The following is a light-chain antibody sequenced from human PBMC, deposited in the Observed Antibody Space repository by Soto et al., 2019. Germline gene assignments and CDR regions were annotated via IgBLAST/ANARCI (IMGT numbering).Light chain of an antibody. J-gene: IGKJ4*01. CDR3: QQYGSSPLT. V-gene: IGKV3-20*01. Sequence: EIVLTQSPGTLSLSPGERATVSCRASQSVSNSQLAWYQQKPGQAPRLLIYGASSRATGIPDRFSGSGSGTDFTLTISRLEPEDFAVYYCQQYGSSPLTFGGGTKVEIK. CDR1: QSVSNSQ. CDR2: GAS.